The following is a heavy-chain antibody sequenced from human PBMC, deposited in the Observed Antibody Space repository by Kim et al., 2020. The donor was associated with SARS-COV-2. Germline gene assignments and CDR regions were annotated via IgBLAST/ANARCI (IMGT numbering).Heavy chain of an antibody. D-gene: IGHD2-15*01. J-gene: IGHJ6*02. V-gene: IGHV3-64D*09. CDR3: VNPVVVVAVDYGMDV. Sequence: DSVKGRFTISRDNSKNTLYLQMSSLRAEDTAVYYCVNPVVVVAVDYGMDVWGQGTTVTVSS.